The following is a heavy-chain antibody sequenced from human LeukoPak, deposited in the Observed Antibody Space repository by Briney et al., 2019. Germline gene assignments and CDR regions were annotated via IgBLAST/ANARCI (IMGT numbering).Heavy chain of an antibody. CDR3: ARETASSWYDYYYYMDV. Sequence: GSLRLSFAASGFTFSSYEMNWVRPAPGKGREWVSYISRSGTTIYYADSVKGRFTISRDNAQNSLYLQMNSLRAEDTAVYYCARETASSWYDYYYYMDVGGKGTTVTISS. J-gene: IGHJ6*03. D-gene: IGHD6-13*01. V-gene: IGHV3-48*03. CDR1: GFTFSSYE. CDR2: ISRSGTTI.